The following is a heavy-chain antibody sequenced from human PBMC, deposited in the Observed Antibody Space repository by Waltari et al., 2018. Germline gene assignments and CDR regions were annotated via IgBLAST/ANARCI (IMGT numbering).Heavy chain of an antibody. CDR1: GGSISSSNW. Sequence: QVQLQESGPGLVKPSGTLSLTCAVSGGSISSSNWWSWVRQPPGKGLEWIGEIYHSGSTNYKPSLKSRVTRSVDKSKNQFALKLSAVTAADTAVYYCARDDLTGKFDYWGQGTLVTVSS. CDR3: ARDDLTGKFDY. V-gene: IGHV4-4*02. D-gene: IGHD7-27*01. CDR2: IYHSGST. J-gene: IGHJ4*02.